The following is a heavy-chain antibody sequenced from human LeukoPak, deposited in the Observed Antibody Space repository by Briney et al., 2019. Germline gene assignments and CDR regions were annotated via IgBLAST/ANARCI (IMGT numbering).Heavy chain of an antibody. CDR2: IYYSGST. Sequence: SETLSLTCTVSGCSISSGGYYWSWIRQHPGKGLEWIRYIYYSGSTYYNPSLKSRVTISVDTSKNQFSLKLSSVTAADTAVYYCARVVGCSGGSCYSFDYWGQGTLVTVSS. CDR3: ARVVGCSGGSCYSFDY. J-gene: IGHJ4*02. CDR1: GCSISSGGYY. V-gene: IGHV4-31*03. D-gene: IGHD2-15*01.